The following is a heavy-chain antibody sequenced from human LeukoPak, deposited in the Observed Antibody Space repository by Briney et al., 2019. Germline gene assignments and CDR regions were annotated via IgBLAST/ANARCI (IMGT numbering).Heavy chain of an antibody. J-gene: IGHJ4*02. Sequence: ASVKVSCKASGYTFTSYAMHWVRQAPGQRLEWMGWINAGNGNTKYSQKFQGRVTITRDTSASTAYMELSSLRSEDTAVYYCARDSTMTDSGLDYWGQGTLVTVSS. CDR3: ARDSTMTDSGLDY. CDR2: INAGNGNT. V-gene: IGHV1-3*01. D-gene: IGHD2/OR15-2a*01. CDR1: GYTFTSYA.